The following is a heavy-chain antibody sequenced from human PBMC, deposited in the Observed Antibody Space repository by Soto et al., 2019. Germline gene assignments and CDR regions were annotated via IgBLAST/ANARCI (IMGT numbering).Heavy chain of an antibody. CDR3: AXGXVLLGAESREALGYGTDA. J-gene: IGHJ6*02. Sequence: SYTLSLPCTVLPVSISCGDYYWSCSRQSPGKGLEFIGYIDYIGSTYHNPSLKSRVTISVDTSKTQFSLKLSSVTAADTAGYYCAXGXVLLGAESREALGYGTDAWGHGIKVTDS. CDR1: PVSISCGDYY. D-gene: IGHD3-16*01. CDR2: IDYIGST. V-gene: IGHV4-30-4*01.